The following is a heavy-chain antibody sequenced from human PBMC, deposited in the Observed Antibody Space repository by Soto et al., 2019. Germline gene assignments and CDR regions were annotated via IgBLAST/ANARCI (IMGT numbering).Heavy chain of an antibody. D-gene: IGHD3-9*01. J-gene: IGHJ4*02. CDR3: ARLEGLATISYYFDF. CDR1: GDSINSDKYY. CDR2: IYFRGNT. V-gene: IGHV4-39*01. Sequence: NSSETLSLTCSVSGDSINSDKYYWGWIRQPPGKGLEWIGSIYFRGNTYYNPSLQTRVTISLDKSKSQFSLKLNSVTAADSAVYFCARLEGLATISYYFDFWGQGALVTVSS.